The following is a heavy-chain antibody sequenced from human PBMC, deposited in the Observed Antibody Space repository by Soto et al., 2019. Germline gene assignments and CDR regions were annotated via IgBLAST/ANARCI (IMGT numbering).Heavy chain of an antibody. D-gene: IGHD2-8*01. CDR2: IDRIGDIT. V-gene: IGHV3-23*05. CDR3: ARVGVEKLFCTNDVCRYYFDY. Sequence: GGSLRLSCAASGFAFSNSAMAWIRQAPEKGLEWVSSIDRIGDITKHADSVKGRLTISRDNSKNTLYLQMSSLRAEDTAVYYCARVGVEKLFCTNDVCRYYFDYWGQGTLVTVSS. J-gene: IGHJ4*02. CDR1: GFAFSNSA.